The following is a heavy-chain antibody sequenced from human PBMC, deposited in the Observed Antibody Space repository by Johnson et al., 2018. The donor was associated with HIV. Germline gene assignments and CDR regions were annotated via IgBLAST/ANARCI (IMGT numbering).Heavy chain of an antibody. J-gene: IGHJ3*02. CDR2: MWYDGTKK. Sequence: QVHLVESGGGVVQPGRSLRLSCAASGFTFSSYGMHWVRQAPGKGLEWVAGMWYDGTKKNYADSVKGRFTISRDNSKNTLHLQMNSLRAEDTAVYYCAKCIWGSSLIDALDIWGQGTMVTVSA. CDR3: AKCIWGSSLIDALDI. CDR1: GFTFSSYG. V-gene: IGHV3-33*06. D-gene: IGHD6-13*01.